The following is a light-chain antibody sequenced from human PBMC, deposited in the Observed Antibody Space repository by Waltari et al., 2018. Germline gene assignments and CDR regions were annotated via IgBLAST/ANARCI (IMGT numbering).Light chain of an antibody. CDR2: DAS. CDR1: QSVSSY. CDR3: QQRINWPPSIT. J-gene: IGKJ5*01. V-gene: IGKV3-11*01. Sequence: EIVLTQSPATLSLSPGERATLSCRASQSVSSYLAWYQQKPGQAPRLLIYDASNRATGIPARFSGSWSGTGFTLTISSLEPEDFAVYYCQQRINWPPSITFGQGTRLEIK.